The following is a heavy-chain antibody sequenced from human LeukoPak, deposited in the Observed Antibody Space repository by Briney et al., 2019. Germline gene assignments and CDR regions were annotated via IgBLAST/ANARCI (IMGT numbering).Heavy chain of an antibody. Sequence: GGSLRLSCAASGFTFSSYWMSWVRQAPGKGLEWVANIKQDGSEKYYVDSVKGRFTISRDNAKNSLYLQMNSLRAEDTAVYYCARDRDLGCCSSTSCHNWFDPWGQGTLVTVSS. CDR1: GFTFSSYW. D-gene: IGHD2-2*01. V-gene: IGHV3-7*01. CDR2: IKQDGSEK. J-gene: IGHJ5*02. CDR3: ARDRDLGCCSSTSCHNWFDP.